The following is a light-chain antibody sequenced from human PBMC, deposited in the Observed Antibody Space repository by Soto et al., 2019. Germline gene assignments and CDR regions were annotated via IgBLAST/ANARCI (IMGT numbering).Light chain of an antibody. CDR3: QQYGSSPPMT. CDR2: GAS. CDR1: QSVSSSY. J-gene: IGKJ1*01. Sequence: EIVLTHSPGTLSLSQWERATLSCRASQSVSSSYLAWYQQKPGQAPRLLIYGASSRATGIPDRFSGSGSGTDFTLTISRLEPEDFAVYYCQQYGSSPPMTFGQETKVDIK. V-gene: IGKV3-20*01.